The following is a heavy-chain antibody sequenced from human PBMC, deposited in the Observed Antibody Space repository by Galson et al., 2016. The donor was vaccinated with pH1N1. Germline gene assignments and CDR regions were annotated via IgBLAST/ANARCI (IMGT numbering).Heavy chain of an antibody. J-gene: IGHJ3*02. CDR1: GFTFPTYN. CDR3: AKALERNGYNYGAFDI. CDR2: ISRNSDYV. D-gene: IGHD5-24*01. V-gene: IGHV3-21*01. Sequence: SLRLSCAASGFTFPTYNMNWVRQAPGKGLEWVSSISRNSDYVYYADAVKGRFTISRDNDKNSLHLQMNGLRAGDTAVYYCAKALERNGYNYGAFDIWGQGTLVTVS.